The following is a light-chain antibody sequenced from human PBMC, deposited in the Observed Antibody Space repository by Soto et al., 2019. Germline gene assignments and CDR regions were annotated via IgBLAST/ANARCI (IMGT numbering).Light chain of an antibody. J-gene: IGKJ4*01. V-gene: IGKV1-5*01. CDR3: QQYNSYSLS. CDR2: EAS. Sequence: DIQMTQSPSTLSASVGDRVTITCRASQSISNRLAWYQQKPGKAPKLLMYEASSLESGVPSRFSGSGSGTEFTLTISSLQPDDFATYYCQQYNSYSLSFSGGTKV. CDR1: QSISNR.